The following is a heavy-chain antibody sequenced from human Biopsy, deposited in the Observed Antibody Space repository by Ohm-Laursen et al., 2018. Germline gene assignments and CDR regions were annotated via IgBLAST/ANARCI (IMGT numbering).Heavy chain of an antibody. V-gene: IGHV3-9*01. D-gene: IGHD3-16*01. Sequence: SLRLSCAASGFIFVYYAMHWVRQAPGKGLEWVSGISWDSGRIDYADSVKGRFTNSSDNTKNSLYLQMNSLRAEYTALYYCAKDIGGSPLGELYHWGQGNLVTVSS. CDR3: AKDIGGSPLGELYH. CDR2: ISWDSGRI. CDR1: GFIFVYYA. J-gene: IGHJ5*02.